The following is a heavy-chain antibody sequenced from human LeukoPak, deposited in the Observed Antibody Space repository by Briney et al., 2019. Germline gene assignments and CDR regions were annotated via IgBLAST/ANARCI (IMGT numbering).Heavy chain of an antibody. Sequence: SETLSPTCNVSDYSIGSAYCWGWIRQSPGKGLEWIGSSSHSGSTYYNPSLKSRVTISVDTSKNQFSLNLTSVTAADTALYYCARGRGYDPVVFYFDYWGQGNLVTVSS. V-gene: IGHV4-38-2*02. CDR1: DYSIGSAYC. D-gene: IGHD5-12*01. CDR3: ARGRGYDPVVFYFDY. J-gene: IGHJ4*02. CDR2: SSHSGST.